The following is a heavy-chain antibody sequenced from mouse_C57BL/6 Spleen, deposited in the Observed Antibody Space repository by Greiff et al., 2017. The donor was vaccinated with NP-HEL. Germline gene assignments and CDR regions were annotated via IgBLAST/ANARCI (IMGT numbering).Heavy chain of an antibody. CDR2: IDPSDSYT. J-gene: IGHJ4*01. V-gene: IGHV1-69*01. Sequence: QVQLQQPGAELVMPGASVKLSCKASGYTFTSYWMHWVKQRPGQGLEWIGEIDPSDSYTNYNQKFKGKSTLTVDKSSSTAYMQLSSLTSEDSAVYYCARTYGYDAMDYWGQGTSVTVSS. D-gene: IGHD1-1*02. CDR1: GYTFTSYW. CDR3: ARTYGYDAMDY.